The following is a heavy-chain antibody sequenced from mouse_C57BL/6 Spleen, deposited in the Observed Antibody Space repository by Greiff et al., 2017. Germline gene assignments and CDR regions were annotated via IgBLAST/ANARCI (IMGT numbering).Heavy chain of an antibody. Sequence: VQLQQPGAELVKPGASVKMSCKASGYTFTSYWITWVKQRPGQGLEWIGAICPGRGSTNYNEKFKSKATLTVDTASSTGYMQLNSLTSEDSAVYYCARFYYYGRSYAMDYWGQGTSVTVSS. CDR1: GYTFTSYW. CDR3: ARFYYYGRSYAMDY. V-gene: IGHV1-55*01. J-gene: IGHJ4*01. D-gene: IGHD1-1*01. CDR2: ICPGRGST.